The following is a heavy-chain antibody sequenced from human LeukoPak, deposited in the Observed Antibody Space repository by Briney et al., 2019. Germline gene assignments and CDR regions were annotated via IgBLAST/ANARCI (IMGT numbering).Heavy chain of an antibody. V-gene: IGHV3-74*01. J-gene: IGHJ4*02. CDR3: AREGVSGATANHYDY. CDR1: GFTFSSYW. D-gene: IGHD1-26*01. CDR2: INSDGSST. Sequence: PGGSLRLSCAASGFTFSSYWMHWVRQAPGKGLVWVSRINSDGSSTSYADSVKGRFTISRDNAKNSLYLQMNSLRAEDTGVYYCAREGVSGATANHYDYWGQGSLVTVSS.